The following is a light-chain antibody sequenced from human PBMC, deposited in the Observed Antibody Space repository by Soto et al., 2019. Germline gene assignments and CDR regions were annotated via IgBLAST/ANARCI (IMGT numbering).Light chain of an antibody. CDR1: QGFSNS. V-gene: IGKV1-27*01. Sequence: DIQMTQSPSSLTASVGDRVTISCRASQGFSNSLAWYQQKPGKVPTHLIYGASILQAGVPSRFSGSGSGTEFTLTISSLQPEDVATYYCQKYDSAPYTFGGGTKVEIK. CDR2: GAS. CDR3: QKYDSAPYT. J-gene: IGKJ4*01.